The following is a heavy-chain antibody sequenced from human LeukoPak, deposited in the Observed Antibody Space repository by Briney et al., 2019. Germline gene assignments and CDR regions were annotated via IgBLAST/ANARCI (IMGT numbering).Heavy chain of an antibody. J-gene: IGHJ4*02. Sequence: PGRSLRLSCAASGFTFSSYEINWVRQAPGKGLEWVSYISSSGDTIYYADSVKGRFTISRDNAKNSLYLQMNSLRGEDTAVYYCVRSAAFDYWGQGTLVTVSS. D-gene: IGHD2-15*01. CDR3: VRSAAFDY. CDR2: ISSSGDTI. CDR1: GFTFSSYE. V-gene: IGHV3-48*03.